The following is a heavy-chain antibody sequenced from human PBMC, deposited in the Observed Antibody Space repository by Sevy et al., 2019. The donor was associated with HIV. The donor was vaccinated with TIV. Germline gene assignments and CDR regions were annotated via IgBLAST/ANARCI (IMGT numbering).Heavy chain of an antibody. Sequence: SETLSLTCTVFGDSISGYYWSWIRQSPGKGLQWIGYIYYNGRTNYDPSLKSRVTISTDTSRNQFSLNLGSVTAADTAIYYCARAAANYYYAMDVWGQGTTVTVSS. J-gene: IGHJ6*02. CDR1: GDSISGYY. CDR3: ARAAANYYYAMDV. V-gene: IGHV4-59*01. CDR2: IYYNGRT.